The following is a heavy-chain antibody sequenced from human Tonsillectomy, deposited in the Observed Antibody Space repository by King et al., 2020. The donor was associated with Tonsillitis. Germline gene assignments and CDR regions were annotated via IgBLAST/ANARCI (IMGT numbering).Heavy chain of an antibody. J-gene: IGHJ6*02. CDR2: IGTAGDT. V-gene: IGHV3-13*01. Sequence: EVQLVESGGGLVQPGGSLRLSCAASGFTFSSYDMHWVRQATGKGLEWVSAIGTAGDTYYPGSVKGRFTISRENAKNSLYLQMNSLRAGDTAVYYCARAWRYDILTGRYGMAVWGQGTTVTVSS. CDR1: GFTFSSYD. D-gene: IGHD3-9*01. CDR3: ARAWRYDILTGRYGMAV.